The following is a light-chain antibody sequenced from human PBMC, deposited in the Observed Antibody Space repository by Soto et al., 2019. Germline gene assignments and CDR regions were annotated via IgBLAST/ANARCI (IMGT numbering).Light chain of an antibody. J-gene: IGLJ1*01. CDR1: NIGDKR. CDR3: QVWDIMTDNYV. CDR2: YDS. V-gene: IGLV3-21*04. Sequence: SYELTQPPSVSVAPEKTTTITCGGNNIGDKRVHWYRQKPGQTPVLLISYDSDRPSGIPERFSGSNSGNTATLTISRVEAGDEADYYCQVWDIMTDNYVFGGVTNVTVL.